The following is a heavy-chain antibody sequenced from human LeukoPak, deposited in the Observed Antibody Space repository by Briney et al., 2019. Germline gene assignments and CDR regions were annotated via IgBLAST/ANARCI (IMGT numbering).Heavy chain of an antibody. CDR3: ASDHKSITMRKGQYFDY. Sequence: SETLSLTCTVSGGSINSGTYYWGWIRLPPGKGLEWIASMYHDGRTSYNPSLESRVTISIDTSTNQFSLKLSSVTAADTAVYYCASDHKSITMRKGQYFDYWGQGVLVTVSS. D-gene: IGHD1-14*01. CDR1: GGSINSGTYY. J-gene: IGHJ4*02. V-gene: IGHV4-39*01. CDR2: MYHDGRT.